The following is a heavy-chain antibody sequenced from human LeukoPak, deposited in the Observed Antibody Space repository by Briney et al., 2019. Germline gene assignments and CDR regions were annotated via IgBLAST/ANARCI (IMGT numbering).Heavy chain of an antibody. V-gene: IGHV3-49*04. J-gene: IGHJ3*02. CDR1: GFTFSSYW. CDR3: TRGVSGLRAFDI. CDR2: IRSKSYGGTT. Sequence: GGSLRLSCAASGFTFSSYWMSWVRQAPGKGLEWVGFIRSKSYGGTTEYAASVKGRFSISRDDSKTIAYLQMESLKTEDTAVYYCTRGVSGLRAFDIWGQGTMVTVSS.